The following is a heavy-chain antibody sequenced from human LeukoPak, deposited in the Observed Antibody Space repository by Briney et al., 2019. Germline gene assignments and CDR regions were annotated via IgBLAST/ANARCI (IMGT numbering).Heavy chain of an antibody. Sequence: QPGGSLRLSCAASGFIFSNYWMHWVRQAPGKGLVWVSRIKTDGSTITYADSVKGRFTISRDNAMNTLYLQMDSLGAEDTAVCYCARVGQGEWFFDLWGRGTLVTVSS. CDR2: IKTDGSTI. D-gene: IGHD1-26*01. V-gene: IGHV3-74*01. J-gene: IGHJ2*01. CDR1: GFIFSNYW. CDR3: ARVGQGEWFFDL.